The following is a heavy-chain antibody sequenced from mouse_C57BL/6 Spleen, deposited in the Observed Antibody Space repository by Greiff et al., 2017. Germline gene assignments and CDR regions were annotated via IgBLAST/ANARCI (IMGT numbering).Heavy chain of an antibody. CDR2: IHPSDSET. J-gene: IGHJ4*01. CDR3: AGSEDAMDY. Sequence: QVQLPQPGAELVKPGSSVKVSCKASGYTFTSYWMHWVKQRPGQGLAWIGRIHPSDSETHYNQKFKGKATLTVDKSSSTAYMQLSSLTSEDSAVYYGAGSEDAMDYWGQGTPVTVSS. V-gene: IGHV1-74*01. CDR1: GYTFTSYW.